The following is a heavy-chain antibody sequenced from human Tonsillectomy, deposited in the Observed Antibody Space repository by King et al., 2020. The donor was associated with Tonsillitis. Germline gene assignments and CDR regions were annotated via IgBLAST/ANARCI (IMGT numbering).Heavy chain of an antibody. J-gene: IGHJ4*02. D-gene: IGHD3-10*01. Sequence: VQLVESGGGLVQPGGSLRLSCAASGFTFSSYSMNWVRQAPGKGLEWVSYISSSSSTIYYAESVKGRFTISRDNAKNSRYRQMNSLRAEDTAVYYCARTMVRGVIITNYFDYWGQGTLVTVSS. CDR2: ISSSSSTI. CDR3: ARTMVRGVIITNYFDY. V-gene: IGHV3-48*01. CDR1: GFTFSSYS.